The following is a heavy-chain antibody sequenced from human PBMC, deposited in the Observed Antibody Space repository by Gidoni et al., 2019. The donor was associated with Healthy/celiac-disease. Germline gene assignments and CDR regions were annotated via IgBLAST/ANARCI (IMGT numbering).Heavy chain of an antibody. D-gene: IGHD3-3*01. Sequence: EVQLLESGGGLVQPGGSLRLSCAASGFTFRSYAMSWVRQAPGKGLEWVSAISGSGGSTYYADSVKGRFTISRDNSKNTLYLQMNSLRAEDTAVYYCAKDTSRVIVPYVDYWGQGTLVTVSS. CDR1: GFTFRSYA. V-gene: IGHV3-23*01. CDR2: ISGSGGST. J-gene: IGHJ4*02. CDR3: AKDTSRVIVPYVDY.